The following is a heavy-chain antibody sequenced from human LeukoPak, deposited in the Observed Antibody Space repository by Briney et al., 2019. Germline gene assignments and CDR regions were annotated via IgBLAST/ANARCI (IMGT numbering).Heavy chain of an antibody. Sequence: GGSLRLSCAASGFTFSNYWMHWVRQAPGKGLVWVSRLNTDGSSTTYVDSVKGRFTVSRDNAKNTLYLQMNSLRAEDTAVYYCVRDPQQGVNYFDYWGQGTLVTVSS. J-gene: IGHJ4*02. CDR3: VRDPQQGVNYFDY. V-gene: IGHV3-74*03. CDR1: GFTFSNYW. CDR2: LNTDGSST. D-gene: IGHD3-10*01.